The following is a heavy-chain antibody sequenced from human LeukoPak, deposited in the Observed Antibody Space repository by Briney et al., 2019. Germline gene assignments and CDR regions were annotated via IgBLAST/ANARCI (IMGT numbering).Heavy chain of an antibody. D-gene: IGHD4-17*01. Sequence: GASVKVSCKASGGTFSSYAISWVRQAPGQGLEWMGGVIPIFGTANYAQKFQGRVTITADESTSTAYMELSSLRSEDTAVYYCARDPGTVFDPWGQGTLVTVSS. V-gene: IGHV1-69*13. CDR3: ARDPGTVFDP. CDR1: GGTFSSYA. CDR2: VIPIFGTA. J-gene: IGHJ5*02.